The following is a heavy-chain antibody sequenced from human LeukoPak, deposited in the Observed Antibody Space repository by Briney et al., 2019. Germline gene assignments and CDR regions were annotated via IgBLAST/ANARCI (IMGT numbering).Heavy chain of an antibody. V-gene: IGHV3-66*04. CDR2: IYSTGGK. CDR1: EFTVSTNY. CDR3: ARRGNSDHYYAMDV. J-gene: IGHJ6*02. Sequence: PGGSLRLSCAASEFTVSTNYMSWVRQAPGKGLEWVSIIYSTGGKYYADSVKGRFTISRDNSKHTLYLQMNSLRAEDTAVYYCARRGNSDHYYAMDVWGQGTTVTVSS. D-gene: IGHD4-23*01.